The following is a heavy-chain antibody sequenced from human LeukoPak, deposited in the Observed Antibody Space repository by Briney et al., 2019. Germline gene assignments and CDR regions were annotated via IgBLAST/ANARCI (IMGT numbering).Heavy chain of an antibody. CDR2: TYRSGST. CDR3: ARGTYGYYMDV. CDR1: NYSISNSLY. V-gene: IGHV4-38-2*02. D-gene: IGHD4-17*01. J-gene: IGHJ6*03. Sequence: PSETLSLTCSGSNYSISNSLYWGWLRQPPGKGLEWIGSTYRSGSTFYNPSLKSRVTISLDTSKNQFSLKLSSVTAADTAAYFCARGTYGYYMDVWGKGTTVTVSS.